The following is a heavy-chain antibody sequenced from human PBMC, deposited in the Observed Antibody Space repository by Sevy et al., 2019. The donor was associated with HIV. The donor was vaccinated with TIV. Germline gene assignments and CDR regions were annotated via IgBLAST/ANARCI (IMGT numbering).Heavy chain of an antibody. CDR1: GFTFSRAW. D-gene: IGHD3-10*01. CDR3: TTDRGRTSSMYFDL. Sequence: GGSLRLSCAASGFTFSRAWMSWVRQAPGKGLEWVGRIKSNSNGGPIDYAAPVKGRFSISRDDSENTVYLQMNSLNTEDTATYYCTTDRGRTSSMYFDLWGRGTLVTVSS. CDR2: IKSNSNGGPI. J-gene: IGHJ2*01. V-gene: IGHV3-15*01.